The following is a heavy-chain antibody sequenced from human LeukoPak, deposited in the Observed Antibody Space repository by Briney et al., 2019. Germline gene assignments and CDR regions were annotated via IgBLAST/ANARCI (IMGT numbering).Heavy chain of an antibody. Sequence: GGSLRLSCAASGFTFSSYAMHWVRQAPGKGLEWVAVISYDGSNKYYADSVKGRFTISRDNSKNTLYLQMNSLRAEDTAVYYCASGGSSPLDYWGQGTLVTVSS. CDR3: ASGGSSPLDY. J-gene: IGHJ4*02. D-gene: IGHD2-15*01. CDR1: GFTFSSYA. V-gene: IGHV3-30-3*01. CDR2: ISYDGSNK.